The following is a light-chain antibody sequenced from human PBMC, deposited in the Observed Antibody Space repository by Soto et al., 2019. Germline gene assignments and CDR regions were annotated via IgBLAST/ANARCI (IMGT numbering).Light chain of an antibody. CDR2: GAS. CDR3: QQYNKWPWT. J-gene: IGKJ1*01. V-gene: IGKV3-15*01. Sequence: EIVMTQSPATLSMSPGERVTLSCRASQSVSSSLAWNQQKPGQAPRLLIYGASTRATGVPDRFSGSGSGTEFTLTISSLQSEHFAVYYCQQYNKWPWTFGQGTKVEIK. CDR1: QSVSSS.